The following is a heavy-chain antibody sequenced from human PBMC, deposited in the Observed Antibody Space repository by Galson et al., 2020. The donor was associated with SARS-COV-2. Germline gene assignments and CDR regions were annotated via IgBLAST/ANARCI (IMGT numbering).Heavy chain of an antibody. J-gene: IGHJ6*03. D-gene: IGHD3-3*01. Sequence: SETLSLTCTVSGGSISGSNFYWRWIRQLPGKGLEWIGDISSNGATDYNPSLKSRVIMSLDTTKNQFFLKVTSMTAADTAVYYCARDYRFTIFLESYYYMDVWGKGTTVIVSS. CDR3: ARDYRFTIFLESYYYMDV. V-gene: IGHV4-31*03. CDR1: GGSISGSNFY. CDR2: ISSNGAT.